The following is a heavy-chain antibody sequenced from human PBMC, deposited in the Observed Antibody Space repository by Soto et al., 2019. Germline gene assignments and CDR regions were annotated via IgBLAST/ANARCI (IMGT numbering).Heavy chain of an antibody. CDR2: IKPTGGET. CDR3: ARDSSGWPLY. CDR1: GYTFTNYY. Sequence: ASVKVSCKASGYTFTNYYMHWVRQAPGQGLEWMGIIKPTGGETTYAQKFLGRATMTRDTSTSTAYMELRSLRSDDTAVYYCARDSSGWPLYWGQGTLVTVSS. V-gene: IGHV1-46*01. D-gene: IGHD6-19*01. J-gene: IGHJ4*02.